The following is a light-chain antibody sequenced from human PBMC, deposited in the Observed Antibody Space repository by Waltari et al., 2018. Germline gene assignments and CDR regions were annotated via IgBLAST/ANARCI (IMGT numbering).Light chain of an antibody. Sequence: EIVMTQSPATLSVSTGERATLSCRASQTVSSTFAWYQQKPGQPPRIPIYGASTRATGIPARFSGSGSGTEFTLTISSLQSEDFAVYYCQQYNNWPPGYTFGQGTKLEIK. J-gene: IGKJ2*01. CDR3: QQYNNWPPGYT. V-gene: IGKV3-15*01. CDR2: GAS. CDR1: QTVSST.